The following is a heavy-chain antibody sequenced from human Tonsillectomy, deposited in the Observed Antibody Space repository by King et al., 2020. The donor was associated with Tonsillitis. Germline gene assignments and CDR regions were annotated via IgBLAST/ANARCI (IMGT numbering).Heavy chain of an antibody. CDR1: GFRFNLYA. CDR3: AKAEYYHYYSGMDA. V-gene: IGHV3-23*01. J-gene: IGHJ6*02. CDR2: ITGSGGST. Sequence: VQSGGSLRLSCAASGFRFNLYAMTWVRQAPGKGLQWVSTITGSGGSTYYADSVKGRFTISRDNSKNTLYLQMNSLRAEDTAVYYCAKAEYYHYYSGMDAWGQGTTVTVSS.